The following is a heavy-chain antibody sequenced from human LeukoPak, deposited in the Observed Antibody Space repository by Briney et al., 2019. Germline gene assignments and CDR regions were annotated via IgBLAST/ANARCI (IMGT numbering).Heavy chain of an antibody. CDR3: ATTSYYYDSPDY. Sequence: PSETLSLTCAIYSESFSGYFWSWIRQPPGKGLEWVGYIFYSGITNYNPSLKSRVTISVDTSKNQFSLKLSSVTAADTAVYYCATTSYYYDSPDYWGQGTLVTVSS. CDR1: SESFSGYF. J-gene: IGHJ4*02. V-gene: IGHV4-59*08. CDR2: IFYSGIT. D-gene: IGHD3-22*01.